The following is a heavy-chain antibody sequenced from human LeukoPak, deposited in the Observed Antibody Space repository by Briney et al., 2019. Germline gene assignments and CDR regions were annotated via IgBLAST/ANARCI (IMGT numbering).Heavy chain of an antibody. Sequence: GGSLRLSCAASGFSVSSNYMSWVRQAPGKGLEWVSVSYSGGSTYYADSVKGRFNISRDNSKNTLYLQMNSLRAEDTAVYYCARDVTTMVREGDAFDIWGQGTMVTVSS. D-gene: IGHD3-10*01. J-gene: IGHJ3*02. CDR2: SYSGGST. V-gene: IGHV3-66*01. CDR1: GFSVSSNY. CDR3: ARDVTTMVREGDAFDI.